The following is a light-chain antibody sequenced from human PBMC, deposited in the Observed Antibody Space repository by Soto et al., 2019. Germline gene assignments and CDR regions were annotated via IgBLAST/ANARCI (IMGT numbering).Light chain of an antibody. CDR1: QEINNF. CDR3: PQYNSLPLT. V-gene: IGKV1-33*01. Sequence: DIPMTQSPSSLSASVGDRVTITCQASQEINNFLSWYQQKPGKAPNLLNYDASTLETGVPSRFSGSGTGTDFTFTISSLQPEDIATYFCPQYNSLPLTFGGGTKVEIK. J-gene: IGKJ4*01. CDR2: DAS.